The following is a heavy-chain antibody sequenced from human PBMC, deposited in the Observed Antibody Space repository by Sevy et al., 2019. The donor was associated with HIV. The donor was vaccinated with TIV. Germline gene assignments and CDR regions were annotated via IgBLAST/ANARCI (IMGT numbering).Heavy chain of an antibody. Sequence: GGSLRLSCAASGFTFSSYSMNWVRQAPGKGLEWVSSISSSSSYIYYADSVKGRFTISRDNAKNSLYLQMNSLRAEDKAVYYCARVKFGGRYAFDIWGQGTMVTVSS. J-gene: IGHJ3*02. CDR3: ARVKFGGRYAFDI. CDR1: GFTFSSYS. D-gene: IGHD1-26*01. V-gene: IGHV3-21*01. CDR2: ISSSSSYI.